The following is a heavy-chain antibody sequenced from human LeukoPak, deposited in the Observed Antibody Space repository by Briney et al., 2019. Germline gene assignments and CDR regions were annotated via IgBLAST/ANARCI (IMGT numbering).Heavy chain of an antibody. V-gene: IGHV3-9*01. J-gene: IGHJ4*02. CDR1: GFTFDDYA. Sequence: PGGSLRLSCAASGFTFDDYAMHWVRQAPGKGLEWVSGISWNSGSIGYADSVKGRFTISTDNAKNSLYMQMNSLRAEDTALYYCAKVPAPYCSSTSCAYFDYWGQGTLVTVSS. CDR3: AKVPAPYCSSTSCAYFDY. CDR2: ISWNSGSI. D-gene: IGHD2-2*01.